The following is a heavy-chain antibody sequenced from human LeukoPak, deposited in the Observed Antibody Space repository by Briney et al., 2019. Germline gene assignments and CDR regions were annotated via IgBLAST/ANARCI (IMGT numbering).Heavy chain of an antibody. CDR2: IYYSGST. J-gene: IGHJ4*02. Sequence: SETLSLTCTVSGGSISSYYWSWIRQPPGKGLEWIGYIYYSGSTNYNPSLKSRVTISVDTSKNQFSLKLSSVTAADTAVYYCARSPLSSGYYFDYWGQGTLVTVSS. CDR3: ARSPLSSGYYFDY. CDR1: GGSISSYY. D-gene: IGHD3-22*01. V-gene: IGHV4-59*08.